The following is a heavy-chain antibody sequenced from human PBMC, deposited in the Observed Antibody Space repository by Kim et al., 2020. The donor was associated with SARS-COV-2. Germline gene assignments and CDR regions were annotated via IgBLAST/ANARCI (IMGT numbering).Heavy chain of an antibody. D-gene: IGHD4-4*01. Sequence: ADSGKGRFTISRDNSKNSLYLQMNSLRTEDTALYYCAKDIDSNYPPTFAYWGQGTLVTVSS. J-gene: IGHJ4*02. V-gene: IGHV3-43*01. CDR3: AKDIDSNYPPTFAY.